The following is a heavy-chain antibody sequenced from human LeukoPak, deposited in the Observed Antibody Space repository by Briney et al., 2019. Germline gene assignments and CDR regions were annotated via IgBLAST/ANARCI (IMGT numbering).Heavy chain of an antibody. CDR2: IRSTGIDT. Sequence: GGSLRLSCAASGFTFSDYALSWVRQAPGKGLEWVSAIRSTGIDTDYADSVKGRFTISRDNSKNTLYLQMNSLRAEDTAVYYCAKEPRGYSYGSFDYWGQGTLVTVSS. J-gene: IGHJ4*02. V-gene: IGHV3-23*01. CDR3: AKEPRGYSYGSFDY. D-gene: IGHD5-18*01. CDR1: GFTFSDYA.